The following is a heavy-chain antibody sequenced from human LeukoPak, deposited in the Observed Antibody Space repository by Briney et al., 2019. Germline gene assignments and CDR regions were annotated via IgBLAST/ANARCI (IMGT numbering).Heavy chain of an antibody. J-gene: IGHJ4*02. Sequence: GGSLRLSCAASGFTVRSNYMNWVRQAPGKGLEWVSVIYSGGSTYYADSVKGRFTISRDNSKNTLYLQMNSLRAEDTAVYYCARGLAGDYPHYWGQGTLVTVSS. D-gene: IGHD4-17*01. CDR1: GFTVRSNY. V-gene: IGHV3-53*01. CDR3: ARGLAGDYPHY. CDR2: IYSGGST.